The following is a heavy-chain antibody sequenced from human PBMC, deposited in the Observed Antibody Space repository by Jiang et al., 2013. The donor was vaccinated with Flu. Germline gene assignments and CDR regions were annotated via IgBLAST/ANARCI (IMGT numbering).Heavy chain of an antibody. V-gene: IGHV4-59*01. CDR2: IYYSGST. D-gene: IGHD2-15*01. CDR1: GGSISSYY. CDR3: ARDQSGYGY. J-gene: IGHJ4*02. Sequence: SGSGLVKPSETLSLTCTVSGGSISSYYWSWIRQPPGKGLEWIGYIYYSGSTNCNPSLKSRVTISVDTSKNQFSLKLSSVTAADTAVYYCARDQSGYGYWGQGTLVTVSS.